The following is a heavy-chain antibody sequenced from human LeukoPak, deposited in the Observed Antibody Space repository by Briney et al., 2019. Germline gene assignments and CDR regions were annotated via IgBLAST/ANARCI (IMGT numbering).Heavy chain of an antibody. J-gene: IGHJ6*03. Sequence: GGSLRLSCAASGFTFSSYAMSWVRQAPGKGLEWVSSISSGSNYIYYADSVKGRFTISRDNSKNSLYLQMNSLRAEDTAVYYCARSPYYYYYMGVWGKGTTVTISS. CDR3: ARSPYYYYYMGV. CDR1: GFTFSSYA. V-gene: IGHV3-21*01. CDR2: ISSGSNYI.